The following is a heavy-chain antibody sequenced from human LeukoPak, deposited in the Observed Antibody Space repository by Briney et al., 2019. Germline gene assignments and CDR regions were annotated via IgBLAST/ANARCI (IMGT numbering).Heavy chain of an antibody. CDR3: AKGTYGSGSYYNS. CDR2: ISGSGGST. Sequence: GGSLRLSCAASGFTFSSYAMSWVRQAPGKRLEWVSAISGSGGSTYYADSVKGRFTISRDNSKNTLYLQMNSLRAEDTAVYYCAKGTYGSGSYYNSWGQGTLVTVSS. J-gene: IGHJ4*02. CDR1: GFTFSSYA. D-gene: IGHD3-10*01. V-gene: IGHV3-23*01.